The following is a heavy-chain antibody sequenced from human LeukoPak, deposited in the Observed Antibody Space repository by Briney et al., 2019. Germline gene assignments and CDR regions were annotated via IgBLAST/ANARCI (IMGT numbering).Heavy chain of an antibody. CDR3: AREYCSSTSCYESWFDP. J-gene: IGHJ5*02. CDR1: GGSISSGDYY. D-gene: IGHD2-2*01. Sequence: SETLSLTCTVSGGSISSGDYYWSWIRQPPGKGLEWIGYIYYSGSTYYNPSLKSRVTISVDTSKNQFSLKLSSVTAADTAVYYCAREYCSSTSCYESWFDPWGQGTLVTVSS. CDR2: IYYSGST. V-gene: IGHV4-30-4*01.